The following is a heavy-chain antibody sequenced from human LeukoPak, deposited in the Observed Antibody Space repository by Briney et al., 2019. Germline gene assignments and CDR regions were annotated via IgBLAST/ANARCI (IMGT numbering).Heavy chain of an antibody. D-gene: IGHD6-6*01. CDR3: ARGPSSGAFDI. CDR2: INTNSGGT. V-gene: IGHV1-2*02. CDR1: GYTFTDYF. Sequence: ASVKVSCKVSGYTFTDYFMHWLRQAPGQGPEWMGWINTNSGGTKSAHKFLGRVTMTRDTSISTAYMELSRLISDDAAVYYCARGPSSGAFDIWGQGTMVTVSP. J-gene: IGHJ3*02.